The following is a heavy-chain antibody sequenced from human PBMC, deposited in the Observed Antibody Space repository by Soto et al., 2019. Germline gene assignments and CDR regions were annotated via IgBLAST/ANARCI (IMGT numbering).Heavy chain of an antibody. J-gene: IGHJ4*02. CDR1: GGSISSSSYY. CDR2: IYYSGST. V-gene: IGHV4-39*01. Sequence: QLQLQESGPGLVKPSETLSLTCTVSGGSISSSSYYWGWIRQPPGKGLEWIGSIYYSGSTYYNPSLQSRVTISVDTAKNQFSLKLSSVTAADTAVYYCARLSGRAALPYWGQGTLVTVSS. D-gene: IGHD6-6*01. CDR3: ARLSGRAALPY.